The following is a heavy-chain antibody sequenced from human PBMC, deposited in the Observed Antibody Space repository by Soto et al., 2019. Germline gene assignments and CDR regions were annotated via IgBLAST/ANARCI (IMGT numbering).Heavy chain of an antibody. Sequence: NWVRQAPGKGLEWVSYISSSSSTIFYTDSVKGRFTVSRDNAKNSLYLQMNSLRAEDTAVYYCARSQSYDSSGYYYAFDIWGQGTMVTVSS. CDR2: ISSSSSTI. J-gene: IGHJ3*02. D-gene: IGHD3-22*01. CDR3: ARSQSYDSSGYYYAFDI. V-gene: IGHV3-48*01.